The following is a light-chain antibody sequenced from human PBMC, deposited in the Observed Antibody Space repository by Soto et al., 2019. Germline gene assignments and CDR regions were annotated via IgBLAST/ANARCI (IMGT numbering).Light chain of an antibody. V-gene: IGKV3-15*01. CDR3: QQYNNWPSLI. J-gene: IGKJ4*01. Sequence: EIVMTQSPATLSVSPGERATLSCRASQSVSSNLAWYQQKPGQAPRLLIYGASTRATGIPARFSGSGSGTEFTLTISSLQSEDFAVYYCQQYNNWPSLIFGGGTKV. CDR1: QSVSSN. CDR2: GAS.